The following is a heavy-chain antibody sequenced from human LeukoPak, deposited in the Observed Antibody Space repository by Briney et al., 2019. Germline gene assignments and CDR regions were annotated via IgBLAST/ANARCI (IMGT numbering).Heavy chain of an antibody. J-gene: IGHJ5*02. D-gene: IGHD3-16*01. CDR3: ARLWGGNGYSGGSLNL. Sequence: GGSLRLSCAASGYTFSRHGIHWVRQAPGKGLEWVAVVWYDGRNRDYADSVKGRFTISKDNSNNMVFLQMDRLRAEDTAVYYCARLWGGNGYSGGSLNLWGQGTLVTVSS. CDR1: GYTFSRHG. CDR2: VWYDGRNR. V-gene: IGHV3-33*01.